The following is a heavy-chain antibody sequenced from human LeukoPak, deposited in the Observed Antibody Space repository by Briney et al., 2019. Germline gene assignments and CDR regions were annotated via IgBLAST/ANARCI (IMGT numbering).Heavy chain of an antibody. V-gene: IGHV1-2*02. CDR3: ARELPDLIDALDV. CDR2: INPNSGGT. Sequence: ASVKVSCKASGYTFTYYIHWVRQAPGQGLEWMGWINPNSGGTNFAQKFQGRVTMTRDTSISTAYMELSSLRSDDTAVYYCARELPDLIDALDVWGQGTMVTVSS. CDR1: GYTFTYY. D-gene: IGHD2-21*01. J-gene: IGHJ3*01.